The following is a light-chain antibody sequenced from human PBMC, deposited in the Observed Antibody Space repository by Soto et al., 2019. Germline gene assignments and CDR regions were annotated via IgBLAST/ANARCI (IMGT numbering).Light chain of an antibody. CDR3: QQYNVWPYT. CDR1: QSVISD. V-gene: IGKV3-15*01. CDR2: DAS. J-gene: IGKJ2*01. Sequence: EIVMTQSPVTLSVSPGERAALSCRASQSVISDLAWYQQKAGQPPRLLMYDASTRATDIPARFSGSGSGTEFTLTITNLQPEDFALYFCQQYNVWPYTFGQGTKVDIK.